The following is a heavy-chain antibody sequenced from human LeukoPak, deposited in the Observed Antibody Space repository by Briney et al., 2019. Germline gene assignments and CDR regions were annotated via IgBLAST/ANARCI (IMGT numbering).Heavy chain of an antibody. J-gene: IGHJ4*02. V-gene: IGHV1-46*01. Sequence: ASVKVSCKASGHTFSSNYIHWVRQAPGQGLEWMGIINPSGYTTYAQKFQGRVTMTRDTSTSTVYMELSSLRSDDTAVYYCARDLTHRRNYDNSSYQIVPAFWGQGTLVTVSS. CDR1: GHTFSSNY. CDR3: ARDLTHRRNYDNSSYQIVPAF. D-gene: IGHD3-22*01. CDR2: INPSGYT.